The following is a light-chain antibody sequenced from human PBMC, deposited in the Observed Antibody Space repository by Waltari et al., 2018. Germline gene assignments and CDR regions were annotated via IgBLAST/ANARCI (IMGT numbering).Light chain of an antibody. CDR2: GAS. V-gene: IGKV3-20*01. CDR1: ESVTKY. J-gene: IGKJ1*01. CDR3: QQYVSSPKT. Sequence: EIVFTQSPGTLSLSPGERATLSCRASESVTKYVAWYQHKPGQAPRLLIYGASTRVIGIPDRISGSGSGTDFTLTITRLEPEDFAMYYCQQYVSSPKTFGPGTKVEIK.